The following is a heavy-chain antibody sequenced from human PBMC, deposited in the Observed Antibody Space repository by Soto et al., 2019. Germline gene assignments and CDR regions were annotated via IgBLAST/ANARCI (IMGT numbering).Heavy chain of an antibody. CDR2: IYWDDDK. CDR1: GFSLSTSGVG. CDR3: AHSLYDYVWGTNWFDP. Sequence: QITLKESGPTLVKPTQTLTLNCTFYGFSLSTSGVGVGWIRQPPGKALEWLALIYWDDDKRYSPSLKSRLTITKDTSKNQVVLTMTNMDPVDTATYYCAHSLYDYVWGTNWFDPWGQGTLVTVSS. V-gene: IGHV2-5*02. J-gene: IGHJ5*02. D-gene: IGHD3-16*01.